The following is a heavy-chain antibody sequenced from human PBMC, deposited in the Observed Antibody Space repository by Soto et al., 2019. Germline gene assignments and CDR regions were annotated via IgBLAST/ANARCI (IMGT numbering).Heavy chain of an antibody. J-gene: IGHJ4*02. D-gene: IGHD6-13*01. V-gene: IGHV3-23*01. CDR3: ASGCTPGVAAAADD. CDR2: ISGSGGST. Sequence: GGSLRLSCAASGFTFSSYAMSWVRQAPGKGLEWVSAISGSGGSTYYADSVKGRFTISRDNSKNTLYLQMNSLRAEDTAVYCCASGCTPGVAAAADDWGMGTLVTVSS. CDR1: GFTFSSYA.